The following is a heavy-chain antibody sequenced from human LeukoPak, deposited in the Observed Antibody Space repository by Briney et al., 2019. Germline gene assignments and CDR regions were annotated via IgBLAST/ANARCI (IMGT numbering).Heavy chain of an antibody. CDR3: ARARSSSSPWDFDY. D-gene: IGHD6-6*01. J-gene: IGHJ4*02. V-gene: IGHV1-2*06. Sequence: ASVKVSCKASGYTFTDYYMHWVRKAPGQGLEWMGRINPKSGVINYAQKFQGRVTMTRDTSISTAYMELSHLRSDDTAVYYCARARSSSSPWDFDYWGQGTLVTVSS. CDR2: INPKSGVI. CDR1: GYTFTDYY.